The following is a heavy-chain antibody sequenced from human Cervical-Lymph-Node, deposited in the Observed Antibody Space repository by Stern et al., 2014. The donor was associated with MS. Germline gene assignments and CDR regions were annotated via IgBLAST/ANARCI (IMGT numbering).Heavy chain of an antibody. CDR3: ARQRYFDY. J-gene: IGHJ4*02. V-gene: IGHV5-51*01. Sequence: VQLVESGAEVKKPGESLKISCKGSGYTFSNSWIGWVRQMPGRGLEWMGIIYPGDSDTRYSPSFQGQITISADQSSSTAYLQWNNLKASDTAIYYCARQRYFDYWGQGTLVTVSS. CDR2: IYPGDSDT. CDR1: GYTFSNSW.